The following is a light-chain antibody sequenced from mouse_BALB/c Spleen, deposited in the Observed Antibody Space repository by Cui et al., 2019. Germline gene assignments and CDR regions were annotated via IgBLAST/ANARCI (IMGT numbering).Light chain of an antibody. Sequence: DIVLTQSPASLAVSLGQRATISCRASESVDSDVNSFMHWYQQKPGQPPKLLIYRASNLESGIPARFSGSGSRTDFTLTINPVEADDVATYYCQQSNEDPLTFGAGTKLELK. CDR2: RAS. CDR3: QQSNEDPLT. CDR1: ESVDSDVNSF. J-gene: IGKJ5*01. V-gene: IGKV3-5*01.